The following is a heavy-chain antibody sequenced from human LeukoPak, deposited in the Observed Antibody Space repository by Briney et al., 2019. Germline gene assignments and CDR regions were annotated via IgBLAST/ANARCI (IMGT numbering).Heavy chain of an antibody. CDR2: INHSGST. J-gene: IGHJ4*02. V-gene: IGHV4-34*01. D-gene: IGHD4-17*01. CDR1: GGCFSGYY. Sequence: SETLSLTCAVYGGCFSGYYWSWIRQPPGKGLEWIGEINHSGSTNYNPSLKSRVTISVDTSKNQFSLKLSSVTAADTAVYYCARGLTTVTNWGQGTLVTVSS. CDR3: ARGLTTVTN.